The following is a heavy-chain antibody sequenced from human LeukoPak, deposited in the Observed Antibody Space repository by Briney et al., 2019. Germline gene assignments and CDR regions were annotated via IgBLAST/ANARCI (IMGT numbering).Heavy chain of an antibody. Sequence: ASLRVSCKASGYTFTSYSTSCVRPTPRQGLEWMGWSSAYYGNTNYAEKLQGRVTMTTDTSTSTAYMELRSLRSDDTAVYYCARRTYSSGLGYWGQGTLVTVSS. V-gene: IGHV1-18*01. D-gene: IGHD6-19*01. CDR3: ARRTYSSGLGY. CDR2: SSAYYGNT. J-gene: IGHJ4*02. CDR1: GYTFTSYS.